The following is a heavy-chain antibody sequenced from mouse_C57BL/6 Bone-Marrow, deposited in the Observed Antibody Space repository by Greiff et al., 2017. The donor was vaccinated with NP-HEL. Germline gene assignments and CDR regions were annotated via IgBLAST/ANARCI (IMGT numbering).Heavy chain of an antibody. CDR3: ARESYDYPYYYAMDY. D-gene: IGHD2-4*01. J-gene: IGHJ4*01. V-gene: IGHV2-6*03. CDR1: GFSLTSYG. CDR2: IWSDGST. Sequence: VKVVESGPGLVAPSQSLSITCTVSGFSLTSYGVHWVRQPPGKGLEWLVVIWSDGSTTYNSALKSRLSISKDNSKSQVFLKMNSLQTDDTAMYYGARESYDYPYYYAMDYWGQGTSVTVSS.